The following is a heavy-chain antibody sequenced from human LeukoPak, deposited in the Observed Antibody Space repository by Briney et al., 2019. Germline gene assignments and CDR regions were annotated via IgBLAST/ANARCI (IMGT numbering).Heavy chain of an antibody. CDR2: IYYSGST. D-gene: IGHD3-3*01. V-gene: IGHV4-39*01. CDR3: ARTHTYYDFWSGYYYYYYMDV. J-gene: IGHJ6*03. Sequence: SETLSLTCTVSGGSISSSSYYWGWIRQPPGKGLEWIGSIYYSGSTYYNPSLKSRVTISVDTSKNQFSLKLSSVTAADTAVYYCARTHTYYDFWSGYYYYYYMDVWGKGTTVTVSS. CDR1: GGSISSSSYY.